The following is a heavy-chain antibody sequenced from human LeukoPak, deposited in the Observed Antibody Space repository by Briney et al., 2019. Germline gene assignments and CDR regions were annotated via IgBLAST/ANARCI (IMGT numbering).Heavy chain of an antibody. CDR3: AKGSYYDSSGSFYFDY. CDR2: ISGSGDNT. CDR1: GFTFSSYA. J-gene: IGHJ4*02. Sequence: GGSLRLSCAASGFTFSSYAMSWVRQAPGKGLEWVSGISGSGDNTNYADSVKGRFTISRDNSKNTLYVQVNSLGTEDTAAYYCAKGSYYDSSGSFYFDYWGQGTLVTVSS. V-gene: IGHV3-23*01. D-gene: IGHD3-22*01.